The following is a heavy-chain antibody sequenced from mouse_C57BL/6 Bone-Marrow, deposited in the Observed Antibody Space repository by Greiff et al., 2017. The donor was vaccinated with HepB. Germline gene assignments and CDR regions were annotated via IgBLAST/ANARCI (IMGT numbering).Heavy chain of an antibody. CDR1: GFTFSSYA. V-gene: IGHV5-4*03. CDR3: ARGGLAD. CDR2: ISDGGSYT. Sequence: EVKLVESGGGLVKPGGSPKLSCAASGFTFSSYAMSWVRQTPEKRLEWVATISDGGSYTYYPDNVKGRFTISRDNAKNNLYLQMSHLKSEDTAMYYCARGGLADWGQGTLVTVSA. J-gene: IGHJ3*01.